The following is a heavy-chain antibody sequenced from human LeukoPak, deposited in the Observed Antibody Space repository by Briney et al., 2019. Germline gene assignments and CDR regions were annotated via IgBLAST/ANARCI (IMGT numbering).Heavy chain of an antibody. CDR2: ISDSGGST. V-gene: IGHV3-23*01. Sequence: GGSLRLSCAASRFTFSSYAMSWVRQAPGKGLEWVSGISDSGGSTYYADSVKGRFTISRDNSKNRLYLQMSSLRAEDTAVYYCAKVKYSSSWSAEYWGQGTLVTVSS. J-gene: IGHJ4*02. D-gene: IGHD6-6*01. CDR1: RFTFSSYA. CDR3: AKVKYSSSWSAEY.